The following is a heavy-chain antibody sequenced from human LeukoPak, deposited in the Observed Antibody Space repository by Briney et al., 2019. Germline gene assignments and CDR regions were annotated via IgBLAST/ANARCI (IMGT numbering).Heavy chain of an antibody. D-gene: IGHD6-13*01. CDR3: ARKGSSFDY. CDR1: GGSISSTSYY. J-gene: IGHJ4*02. V-gene: IGHV4-39*01. Sequence: SETLSLTCTVSGGSISSTSYYWGWIRQPPGKGLEWIGSIYYSGNTYYNPSLKSRVTISVDTSKNQFSLKLSSVTAADTAVYYCARKGSSFDYWGQGTLVTVSS. CDR2: IYYSGNT.